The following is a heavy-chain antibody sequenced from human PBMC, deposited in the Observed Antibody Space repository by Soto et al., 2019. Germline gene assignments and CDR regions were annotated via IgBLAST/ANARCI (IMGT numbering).Heavy chain of an antibody. CDR1: GGSISSGDYY. Sequence: SETLSLTCTVSGGSISSGDYYWSWIRQPPGKGLEWIGYIYYSGSTYYNPSLKSRVTISVDTSKNQFSLKLSSVTAADTAVYYCARDRPYDSSGYGFDYWGQGTRVTVSS. V-gene: IGHV4-30-4*01. J-gene: IGHJ4*02. D-gene: IGHD3-22*01. CDR2: IYYSGST. CDR3: ARDRPYDSSGYGFDY.